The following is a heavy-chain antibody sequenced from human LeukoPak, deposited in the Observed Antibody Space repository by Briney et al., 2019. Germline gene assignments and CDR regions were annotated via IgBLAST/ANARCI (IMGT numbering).Heavy chain of an antibody. CDR1: GFTFSSYS. D-gene: IGHD2-15*01. CDR2: ISDSGSTI. Sequence: GGSLRLSCAASGFTFSSYSMNWVRQAPGKGLEWIPYISDSGSTIYYADSVKGRFTISRDNAKNSLYLQMNSLRAEDTAVYYCARVYIAEDYWGQGTLVTISS. J-gene: IGHJ4*02. CDR3: ARVYIAEDY. V-gene: IGHV3-48*04.